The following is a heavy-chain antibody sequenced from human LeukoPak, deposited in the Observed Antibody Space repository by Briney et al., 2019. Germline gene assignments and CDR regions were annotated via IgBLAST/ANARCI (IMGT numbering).Heavy chain of an antibody. CDR3: ARDIGSGWSHFDY. CDR1: GGSISSSSYY. D-gene: IGHD6-19*01. V-gene: IGHV4-39*07. J-gene: IGHJ4*02. CDR2: IYYSGST. Sequence: PSETLSLTCTVSGGSISSSSYYWGWIRQPPGKGLEWVGSIYYSGSTYYNPSLKSRVTISVDTSKNQFSLKLSSVTAADTAVYYCARDIGSGWSHFDYWGQGTLVTVSS.